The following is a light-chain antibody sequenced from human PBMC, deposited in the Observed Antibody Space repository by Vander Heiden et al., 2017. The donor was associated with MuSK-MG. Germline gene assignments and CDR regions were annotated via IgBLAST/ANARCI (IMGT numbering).Light chain of an antibody. CDR2: DVS. CDR3: SSYTSSSTPYV. CDR1: SSDVGGYKY. J-gene: IGLJ1*01. Sequence: TGTSSDVGGYKYVSWYQQHPGKAPKLMIYDVSNRPSGVSNRFSGSKSGNTASLTISGLQAEDEADYYCSSYTSSSTPYVFGTGTKVTVL. V-gene: IGLV2-14*04.